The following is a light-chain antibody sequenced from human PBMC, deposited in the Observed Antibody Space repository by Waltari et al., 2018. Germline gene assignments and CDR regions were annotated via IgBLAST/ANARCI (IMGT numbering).Light chain of an antibody. CDR1: QSVLYSTNNKNY. CDR2: WAS. J-gene: IGKJ3*01. V-gene: IGKV4-1*01. Sequence: DIVMTQSPDSLAVSLGERATINCKSSQSVLYSTNNKNYLAWYQQKPGQPPKLLIYWASTRDAGVPDRVSGSGSGTDFTLTISSLQAEDVAVYYCQQYYSIWGLTFGPGTKVDIK. CDR3: QQYYSIWGLT.